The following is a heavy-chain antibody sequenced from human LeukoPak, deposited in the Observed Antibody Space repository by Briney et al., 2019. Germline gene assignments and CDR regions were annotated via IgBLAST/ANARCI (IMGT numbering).Heavy chain of an antibody. D-gene: IGHD1-26*01. J-gene: IGHJ4*02. Sequence: GGSLRLSCAASGFTFSSYAMSWVRQAPGKGLEWVALLSCDGSNEYYADSVKGRFTISRDNSKNTLYLQMNSLRAEDTAVYYCARGRGSYSADYWGQGTLVTVSS. CDR2: LSCDGSNE. V-gene: IGHV3-30-3*01. CDR3: ARGRGSYSADY. CDR1: GFTFSSYA.